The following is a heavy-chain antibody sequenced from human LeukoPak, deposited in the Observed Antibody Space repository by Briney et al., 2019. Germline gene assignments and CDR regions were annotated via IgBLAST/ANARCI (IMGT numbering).Heavy chain of an antibody. CDR2: IYHSGST. V-gene: IGHV4-38-2*02. CDR3: ARDPDFWSGYYKGVEGDY. J-gene: IGHJ4*02. Sequence: SETLSLTCTVSGYSISSGYYWGWIRQPPGQGLEWIGSIYHSGSTYYNPSLKSRVTISVDTSKNQFSLKLSSVTAADTAVYYWARDPDFWSGYYKGVEGDYWGQGTLVTVSS. CDR1: GYSISSGYY. D-gene: IGHD3-3*01.